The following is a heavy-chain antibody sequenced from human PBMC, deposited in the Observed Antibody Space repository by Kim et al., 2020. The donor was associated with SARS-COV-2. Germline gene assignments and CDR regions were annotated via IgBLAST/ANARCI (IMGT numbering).Heavy chain of an antibody. CDR3: ARDGGYGSGSYMGFGGLPDY. D-gene: IGHD3-10*01. Sequence: GGSLRLSCAASGFTFSSYSMNWVRQAPGKGLEWVSSISSSSSYIYYADSVKGRFTISRDNAKNSLYLQMNSLRAEDTAVYYCARDGGYGSGSYMGFGGLPDYWGQGTLVTVSS. CDR2: ISSSSSYI. J-gene: IGHJ4*02. V-gene: IGHV3-21*04. CDR1: GFTFSSYS.